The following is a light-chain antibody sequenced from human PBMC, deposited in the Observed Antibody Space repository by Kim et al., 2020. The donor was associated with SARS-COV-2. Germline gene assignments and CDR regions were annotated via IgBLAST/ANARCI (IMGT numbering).Light chain of an antibody. J-gene: IGKJ2*01. CDR3: QQYNSYLYT. V-gene: IGKV1-5*03. CDR1: QSISSW. CDR2: KAS. Sequence: SASVGDRVTITCRASQSISSWLAWYQQKSGKAPKLLIYKASSLESGVPSRFSGSGSGTEFTLTISSLQPDDFATYYCQQYNSYLYTFGQGTKLEI.